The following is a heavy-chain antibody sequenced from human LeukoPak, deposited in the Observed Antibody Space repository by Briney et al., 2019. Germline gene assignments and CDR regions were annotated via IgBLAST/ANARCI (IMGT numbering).Heavy chain of an antibody. CDR2: INPYNGNT. V-gene: IGHV1-18*01. CDR3: ARELYGRFEY. D-gene: IGHD2-2*02. CDR1: GYTFTTYG. J-gene: IGHJ4*02. Sequence: ASVKVSCKASGYTFTTYGITWVRQAPGQGLECMGWINPYNGNTNYAQILQGRVTMTTDTSTSTAYMELRSLRSDDTAVYYCARELYGRFEYWGQGTLVTVSS.